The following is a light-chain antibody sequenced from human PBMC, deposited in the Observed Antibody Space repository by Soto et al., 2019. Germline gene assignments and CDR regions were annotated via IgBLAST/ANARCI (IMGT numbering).Light chain of an antibody. CDR2: AAS. J-gene: IGKJ5*01. V-gene: IGKV1-9*01. CDR3: MEGTHWLIT. Sequence: IQLTQSPSSLSASVGDRVTITCRTSQGISTYLAWYEQKPGKAPKLLIYAASILQSGVPSRFSGSGSGTDFALKISRVEAEDVGVYYCMEGTHWLITFGQGTRLENK. CDR1: QGISTY.